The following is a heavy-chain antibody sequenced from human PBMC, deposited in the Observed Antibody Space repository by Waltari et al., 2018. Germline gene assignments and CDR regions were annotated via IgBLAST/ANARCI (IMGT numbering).Heavy chain of an antibody. Sequence: QVQLVESGGGVVQPGRSLRLSCAASGFTFSSYAMHWVRQAPGKGLEWVAVISYDGSNKYYADSVKGRFTISRDNSKNTLYLQMNSLRAEDTAVYYCARDLVIAVAGPGYWGQGTLVTVSS. D-gene: IGHD6-19*01. V-gene: IGHV3-30-3*01. CDR3: ARDLVIAVAGPGY. J-gene: IGHJ4*02. CDR1: GFTFSSYA. CDR2: ISYDGSNK.